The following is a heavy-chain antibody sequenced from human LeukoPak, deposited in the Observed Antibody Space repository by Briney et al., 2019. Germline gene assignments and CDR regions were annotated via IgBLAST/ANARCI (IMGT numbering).Heavy chain of an antibody. V-gene: IGHV4-34*01. J-gene: IGHJ5*02. CDR1: GGSFSGYY. CDR2: INHSGST. CDR3: ARGRKAARGGWFDP. D-gene: IGHD6-6*01. Sequence: SETLSLTCAVYGGSFSGYYWSWIRQPPGKGLEWIGEINHSGSTNYNPSLKSRVTISVDTSKNQFSLKLSSVTAADTAVYYCARGRKAARGGWFDPWGQGTLVTVSS.